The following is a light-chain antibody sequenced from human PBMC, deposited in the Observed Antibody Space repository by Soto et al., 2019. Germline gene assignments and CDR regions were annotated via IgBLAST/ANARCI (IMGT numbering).Light chain of an antibody. J-gene: IGLJ1*01. CDR2: EVT. V-gene: IGLV2-14*01. CDR1: SSDVGGYNY. CDR3: SSFSASDTLEV. Sequence: VLSQPSPQSWTPGQSITISFTGISSDVGGYNYVSWYQQYPGEVPSLVIYEVTCRPSGVSNRFSGSKSGNTASLTISGLRAEDQADYYCSSFSASDTLEVFGSGTKVTVL.